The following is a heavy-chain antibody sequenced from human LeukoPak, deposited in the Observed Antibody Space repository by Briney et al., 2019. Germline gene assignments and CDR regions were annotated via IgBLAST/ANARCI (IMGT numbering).Heavy chain of an antibody. CDR2: IYYSGST. V-gene: IGHV4-61*05. CDR1: GGSISSSSYY. J-gene: IGHJ5*02. Sequence: SETLSLTCTVSGGSISSSSYYWGWIRQPPGKGLEWIGYIYYSGSTNYNPSLKSRVTISVDTSKNQFSLKLSSVTAADTAVYYCARDHYYDSSGLNWFDPWGQGTLVTVSS. CDR3: ARDHYYDSSGLNWFDP. D-gene: IGHD3-22*01.